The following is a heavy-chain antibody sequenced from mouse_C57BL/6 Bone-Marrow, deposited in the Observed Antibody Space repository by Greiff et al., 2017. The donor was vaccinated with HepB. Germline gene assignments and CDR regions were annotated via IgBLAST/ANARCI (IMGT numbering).Heavy chain of an antibody. Sequence: QVQLQQPGAELVKPGASVKLSCKASGYTFTSYWMQWVKQRPGQGLEWIGEIDPSDSYTNYNQKFKGKATLTVDTSSSTAYMQLSSLTSEDSAVYYCAREGYGYDLDYGGQGTTLTVSS. CDR3: AREGYGYDLDY. CDR1: GYTFTSYW. V-gene: IGHV1-50*01. CDR2: IDPSDSYT. D-gene: IGHD2-2*01. J-gene: IGHJ2*01.